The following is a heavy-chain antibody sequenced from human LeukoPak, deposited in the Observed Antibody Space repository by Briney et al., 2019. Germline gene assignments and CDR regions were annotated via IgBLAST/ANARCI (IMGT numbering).Heavy chain of an antibody. CDR3: ARAPPHCSSTSCHIYYYYYMDV. V-gene: IGHV1-18*01. CDR1: GYTFTSYD. J-gene: IGHJ6*03. Sequence: GASVKVSCKASGYTFTSYDISWVRQAPGQGLEWMGWISAYTGNTNYPQKLQGRVTMTTDTSTSTAYMELRSLRSDDTAVYYCARAPPHCSSTSCHIYYYYYMDVWGKGTTVTVSS. D-gene: IGHD2-2*02. CDR2: ISAYTGNT.